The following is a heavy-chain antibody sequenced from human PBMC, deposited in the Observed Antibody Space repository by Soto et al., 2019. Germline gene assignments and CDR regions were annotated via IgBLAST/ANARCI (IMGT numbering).Heavy chain of an antibody. Sequence: QVQLVQSGVEVKKPGASVKVSCKASGYTFVDYGFSWVRQAPGQGREGMGWISPYNGNTHYVETFQGRVTTTTGTSTSTAFMELRTLTSDDTAVYYCTRVPTPTHGDSNKNNFLDPWGQGPLVTVSS. CDR1: GYTFVDYG. CDR2: ISPYNGNT. V-gene: IGHV1-18*04. J-gene: IGHJ5*02. D-gene: IGHD3-10*01. CDR3: TRVPTPTHGDSNKNNFLDP.